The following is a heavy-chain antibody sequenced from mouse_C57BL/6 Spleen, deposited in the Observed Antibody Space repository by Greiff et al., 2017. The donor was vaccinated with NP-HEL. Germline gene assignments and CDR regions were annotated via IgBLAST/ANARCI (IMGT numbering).Heavy chain of an antibody. D-gene: IGHD2-5*01. CDR3: ARRSNAWFAY. CDR2: ISDGGSYT. Sequence: EVMLVESGGGLVKPGGSLKLSCAASGFTFSSYAMSWVRQTPEKRLEWVATISDGGSYTYYPDNVKGRFTISRDNAKNNLYLQMSHLKSEDTAMYYCARRSNAWFAYWGQGTLVTVSA. CDR1: GFTFSSYA. J-gene: IGHJ3*01. V-gene: IGHV5-4*03.